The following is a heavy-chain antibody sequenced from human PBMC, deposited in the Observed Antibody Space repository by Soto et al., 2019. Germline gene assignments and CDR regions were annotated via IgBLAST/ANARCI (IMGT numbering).Heavy chain of an antibody. CDR2: ISPKSGGT. V-gene: IGHV1-2*02. Sequence: QVQLVQSGAEVKKPGASVKVSCEASGYTFIDYYMHWVRQAPGQGFEWMGRISPKSGGTNYAQKFQGRVTMTWDTSRNTAYMELSSLMSEDTAVYYCARPPGYISDWYYFYLWGQGTLVTVSS. CDR1: GYTFIDYY. CDR3: ARPPGYISDWYYFYL. D-gene: IGHD6-19*01. J-gene: IGHJ4*02.